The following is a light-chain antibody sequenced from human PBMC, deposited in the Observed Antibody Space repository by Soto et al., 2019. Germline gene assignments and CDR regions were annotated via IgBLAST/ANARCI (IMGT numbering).Light chain of an antibody. Sequence: DIQLTQSPSTLSASVGDRVTITCRASQSISSWLAWYQQKPGKAPNFLIYKTSNLESGVPSRFSGSGPCTEFTFTISSLQPDSFAPSYCQYYNDYCWTFGQGTKVESK. CDR3: QYYNDYCWT. CDR2: KTS. J-gene: IGKJ1*01. V-gene: IGKV1-5*03. CDR1: QSISSW.